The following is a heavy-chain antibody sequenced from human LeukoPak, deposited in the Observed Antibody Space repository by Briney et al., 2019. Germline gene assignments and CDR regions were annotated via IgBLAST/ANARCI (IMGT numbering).Heavy chain of an antibody. J-gene: IGHJ5*02. CDR2: IYPADSDI. Sequence: GESLKISCQGSGYSINNYWIGWVRQMPGKGLEWMGIIYPADSDIRYSPSFQGQVTISADKSISTAYLQWSSLKASDTAMYYCARQEYCSGGSCYTWFDPWGQGTLVTVSP. CDR1: GYSINNYW. CDR3: ARQEYCSGGSCYTWFDP. V-gene: IGHV5-51*01. D-gene: IGHD2-15*01.